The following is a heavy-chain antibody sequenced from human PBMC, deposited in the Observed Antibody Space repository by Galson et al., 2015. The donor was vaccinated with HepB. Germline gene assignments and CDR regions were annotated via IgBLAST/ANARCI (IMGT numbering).Heavy chain of an antibody. CDR2: IFYRCKWFN. D-gene: IGHD1-26*01. J-gene: IGHJ4*02. CDR1: GDSASSNSAA. V-gene: IGHV6-1*01. CDR3: ARIVGGTVDY. Sequence: SAISGDSASSNSAAWNWIRQSPSRGLEWLGWIFYRCKWFNDYAVSMRGRITINRDTSKNQFSLQVQSVTPEDTAMYYCARIVGGTVDYWGQGTLVTVSS.